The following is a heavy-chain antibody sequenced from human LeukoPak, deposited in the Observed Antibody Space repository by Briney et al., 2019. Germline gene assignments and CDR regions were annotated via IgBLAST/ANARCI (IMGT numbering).Heavy chain of an antibody. CDR2: INHSGST. CDR1: GGSFSGYY. V-gene: IGHV4-34*01. J-gene: IGHJ4*02. D-gene: IGHD6-13*01. CDR3: ATISAAAGTVDY. Sequence: PSETLSLTCAVYGGSFSGYYWSWIRQPPGKGLEWIGEINHSGSTNYNPSLKGRVTISVDTSKNQFSLKLSSVTAADTAVYYCATISAAAGTVDYWGQGTLVTVSS.